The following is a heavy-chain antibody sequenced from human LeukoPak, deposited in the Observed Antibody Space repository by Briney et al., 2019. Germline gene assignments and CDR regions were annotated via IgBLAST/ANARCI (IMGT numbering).Heavy chain of an antibody. CDR1: SGSMTDAC. J-gene: IGHJ4*02. Sequence: PETLSLACTVSSGSMTDACWSWFRQAAGEGLEWLGFIYPDGLTEYRPPLRGRVSFSVATSKREATVRLSSVTASDTVVYYCTGEGYGRSGYLLDFWGQGPLVSVSS. CDR3: TGEGYGRSGYLLDF. V-gene: IGHV4-4*07. CDR2: IYPDGLT. D-gene: IGHD3-22*01.